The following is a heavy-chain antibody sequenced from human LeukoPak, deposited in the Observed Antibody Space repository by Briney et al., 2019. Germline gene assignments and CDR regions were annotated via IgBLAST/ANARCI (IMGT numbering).Heavy chain of an antibody. CDR2: MNPNRGDT. D-gene: IGHD2-15*01. CDR1: GYTFTGYY. J-gene: IGHJ4*02. Sequence: ASVKVSCKASGYTFTGYYIHWMRQAPGQGLEWMGWMNPNRGDTSYAQKFQGRVTMTRDTPINTAYMELSGLTSDDTAVYYCGRRRIDCSDTGCHVDYWGQGTLVTVSS. CDR3: GRRRIDCSDTGCHVDY. V-gene: IGHV1-2*02.